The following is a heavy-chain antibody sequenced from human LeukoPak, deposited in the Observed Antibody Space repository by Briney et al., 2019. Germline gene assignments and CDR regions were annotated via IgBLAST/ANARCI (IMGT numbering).Heavy chain of an antibody. CDR2: IYTSGST. CDR1: GGSISSYY. V-gene: IGHV4-4*09. J-gene: IGHJ6*03. Sequence: SETLSLTCTVSGGSISSYYWSWIRQPPGEGLEWIGYIYTSGSTNYNPSLKSRVTISVDTSKNQFSLKLSSVTAADTAVYYCGRRGSRYYYYYMDVWGKGTTVTVSS. CDR3: GRRGSRYYYYYMDV.